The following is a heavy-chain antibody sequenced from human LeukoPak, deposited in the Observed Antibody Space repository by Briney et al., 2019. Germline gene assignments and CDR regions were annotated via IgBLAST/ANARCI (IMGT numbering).Heavy chain of an antibody. D-gene: IGHD3-22*01. Sequence: PSETLSLTCGVSGYSITSGYYWGWIRQPPGKGLEWIGSTYHSGGNYYNPSLKSRLTMSVDTSKNQFSLKLGSVTATDTAVYYCARHVVHDSPDFWGQGTLVTVSS. V-gene: IGHV4-38-2*01. CDR1: GYSITSGYY. J-gene: IGHJ4*02. CDR3: ARHVVHDSPDF. CDR2: TYHSGGN.